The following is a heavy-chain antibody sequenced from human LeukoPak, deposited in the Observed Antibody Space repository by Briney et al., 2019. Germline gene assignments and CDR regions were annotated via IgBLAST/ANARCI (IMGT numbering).Heavy chain of an antibody. CDR1: GGSFSGYY. CDR2: INHSGST. Sequence: PSETLSLTCAVYGGSFSGYYWSWIRQPPGKGLEWIGEINHSGSTNYNPSLKSRVTISVDTSKNQFSLKLSSVTAADTAVYCCARGHRATVTFWAAGAFDIWGQGTMVTVSS. J-gene: IGHJ3*02. D-gene: IGHD4-17*01. V-gene: IGHV4-34*01. CDR3: ARGHRATVTFWAAGAFDI.